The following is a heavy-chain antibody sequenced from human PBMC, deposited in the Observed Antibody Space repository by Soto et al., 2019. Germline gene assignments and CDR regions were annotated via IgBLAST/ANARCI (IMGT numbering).Heavy chain of an antibody. D-gene: IGHD6-19*01. CDR1: GGTFSSYA. J-gene: IGHJ6*02. Sequence: QVQLVQSGAEVKKPGSSVKVSCKASGGTFSSYAISWVRQAPGQGLEWMGGIIPIFGTANYAQKFQGRVTISADKSTSTAYMELSSLRSEDTAVYYCARAQYSSGWYGYYYYGMDVWGQGTTVTVSS. CDR2: IIPIFGTA. V-gene: IGHV1-69*06. CDR3: ARAQYSSGWYGYYYYGMDV.